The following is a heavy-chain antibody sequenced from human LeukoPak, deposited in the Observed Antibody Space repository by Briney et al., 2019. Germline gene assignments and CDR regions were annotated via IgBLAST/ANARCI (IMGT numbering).Heavy chain of an antibody. CDR2: ISSSSSYI. Sequence: GGSLRLSCAASGFTFSSYSMNRVRQAPGKGLEWVSSISSSSSYIYYADSVKGQFTISRDNAKNSLYLQMNSLRAEDTAVYYCARLSGSYFGLDYWGQGTLVTVSS. J-gene: IGHJ4*02. D-gene: IGHD1-26*01. CDR3: ARLSGSYFGLDY. CDR1: GFTFSSYS. V-gene: IGHV3-21*01.